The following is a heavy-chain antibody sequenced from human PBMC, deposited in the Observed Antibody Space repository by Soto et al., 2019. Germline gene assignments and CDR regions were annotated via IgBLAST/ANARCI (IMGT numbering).Heavy chain of an antibody. J-gene: IGHJ4*02. CDR2: ISYDGSNK. D-gene: IGHD5-18*01. Sequence: QVQLVESGGGVVQPGRSLRLSCAASGFTFSSYAMHWVRQAPGKGLEWVAVISYDGSNKYYADSVKGRFTISRDNSKNTLYLQMNSLRAEDTAVYYGARDRGRGCSYGHFDYWGQGTLVTVSS. CDR1: GFTFSSYA. CDR3: ARDRGRGCSYGHFDY. V-gene: IGHV3-30-3*01.